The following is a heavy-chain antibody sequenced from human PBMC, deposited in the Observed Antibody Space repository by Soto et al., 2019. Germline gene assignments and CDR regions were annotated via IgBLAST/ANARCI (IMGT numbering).Heavy chain of an antibody. D-gene: IGHD1-26*01. CDR2: IDWDDDK. CDR3: ARIRGATLYYYGMDV. CDR1: GFSLSTSGMC. V-gene: IGHV2-70*01. Sequence: SGPTLVNPTQTLTLTCTFSGFSLSTSGMCVGWIRQPPGKALEWLALIDWDDDKYYSTSLKTRLTISKDTSKNQVVLTMTNMDPVDTATYYCARIRGATLYYYGMDVWGQGTTVTVSS. J-gene: IGHJ6*02.